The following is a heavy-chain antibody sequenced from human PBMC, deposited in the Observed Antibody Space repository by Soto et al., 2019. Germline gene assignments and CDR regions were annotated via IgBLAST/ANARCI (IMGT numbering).Heavy chain of an antibody. J-gene: IGHJ4*02. CDR2: IYYSGST. Sequence: SETLSLTCTVSGGSISSYYWSWIRQPPGKGLEWIGYIYYSGSTNYNPSLKSRVTISVDTSKNQFSLKLSSVTAADTAVYYCARHGRTIFGVVIRPFDYWGQGTLVTVSS. V-gene: IGHV4-59*08. CDR3: ARHGRTIFGVVIRPFDY. CDR1: GGSISSYY. D-gene: IGHD3-3*01.